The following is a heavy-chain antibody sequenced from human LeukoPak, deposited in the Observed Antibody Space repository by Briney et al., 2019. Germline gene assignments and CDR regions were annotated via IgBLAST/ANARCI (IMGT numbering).Heavy chain of an antibody. J-gene: IGHJ4*02. CDR1: GFTFGSYW. V-gene: IGHV3-7*01. D-gene: IGHD5-12*01. Sequence: GGSLRLSCAASGFTFGSYWMTWVRQAPGRGWGGVANIQKDGSEKNYVDSVKGRFTISRDNAKNSLYLQMNSLRAEDTAVYYCARDSGNSGYDVHDYWGRGTLVTVSS. CDR3: ARDSGNSGYDVHDY. CDR2: IQKDGSEK.